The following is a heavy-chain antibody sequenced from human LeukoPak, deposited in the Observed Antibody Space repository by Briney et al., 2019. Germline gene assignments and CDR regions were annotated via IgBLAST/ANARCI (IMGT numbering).Heavy chain of an antibody. CDR1: GFPFSSHG. CDR3: ARVGKQGWDFDH. Sequence: GGYLRLSCAASGFPFSSHGMSWVRQAPGKGLEWVSGIIGGGGSTYYADSVKGRFTISGDNSGNTLFLQMDSLRAEDTAVYYCARVGKQGWDFDHWGQGTLVTVSS. D-gene: IGHD6-19*01. V-gene: IGHV3-23*01. J-gene: IGHJ4*02. CDR2: IIGGGGST.